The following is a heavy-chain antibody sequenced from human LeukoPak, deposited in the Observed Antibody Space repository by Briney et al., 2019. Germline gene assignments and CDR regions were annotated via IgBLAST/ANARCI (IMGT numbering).Heavy chain of an antibody. D-gene: IGHD2-15*01. CDR3: ARDREDSGPFDY. J-gene: IGHJ4*02. V-gene: IGHV3-30-3*01. CDR1: GFTFSNYA. CDR2: ISYDGSNK. Sequence: GSLRLSCAASGFTFSNYAMYWVRQAPGKGLEWVTVISYDGSNKYYADSVKGRFTISRDNSKNTLYLQMNSLRSEDTAVYYCARDREDSGPFDYWGQGTVVTVSS.